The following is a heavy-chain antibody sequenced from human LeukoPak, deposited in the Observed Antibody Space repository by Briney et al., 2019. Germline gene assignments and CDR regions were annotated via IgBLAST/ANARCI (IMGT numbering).Heavy chain of an antibody. D-gene: IGHD3-10*01. CDR1: GFTFSGSV. V-gene: IGHV3-73*01. Sequence: GGSLRLSCAASGFTFSGSVMHWVRQASGKGLEWVGRIRSTANGYATAYAASVKGRFTISRDDSKNTAYLQMDSLKTEDTAVYYCTGNYYGSGSYADFDYWGQGTLVTVSS. CDR3: TGNYYGSGSYADFDY. J-gene: IGHJ4*02. CDR2: IRSTANGYAT.